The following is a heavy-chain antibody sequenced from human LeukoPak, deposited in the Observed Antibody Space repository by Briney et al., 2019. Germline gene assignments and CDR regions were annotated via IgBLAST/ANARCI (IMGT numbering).Heavy chain of an antibody. J-gene: IGHJ4*02. Sequence: PSETLSLTCAVYGGSFSGYYWSWIRQPPGKGLEWIGRIYPSGSTNYNPSLKSRVTISVDTSKNQFSLKLSSVTAADTAVYYCARGGYCGGDCYFYYWGQGTLVTVSS. CDR1: GGSFSGYY. D-gene: IGHD2-21*02. V-gene: IGHV4-34*01. CDR3: ARGGYCGGDCYFYY. CDR2: IYPSGST.